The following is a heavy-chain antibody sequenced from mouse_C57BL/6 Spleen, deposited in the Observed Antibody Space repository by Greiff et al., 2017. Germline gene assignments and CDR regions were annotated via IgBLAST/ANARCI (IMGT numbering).Heavy chain of an antibody. CDR2: IDPNSGGT. J-gene: IGHJ2*01. CDR3: ARWGLLLFFDY. CDR1: GYTFTSYW. V-gene: IGHV1-72*01. Sequence: QVQLKQPGAELVKPGASVKLSCKASGYTFTSYWMHWVKQRPGRGLEWIGRIDPNSGGTKYNEKFKSKATLTVDKPSSTAYMQLSSLTSEDSAVYYCARWGLLLFFDYWGQGTTLTVSS. D-gene: IGHD2-10*01.